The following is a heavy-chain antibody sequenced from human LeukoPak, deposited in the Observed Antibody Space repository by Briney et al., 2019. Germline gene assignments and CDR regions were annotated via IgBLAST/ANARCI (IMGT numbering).Heavy chain of an antibody. J-gene: IGHJ4*02. CDR3: AKDKLAYCSGGSCYYFDY. CDR2: ISGSGGST. CDR1: GFTFSSYA. D-gene: IGHD2-15*01. V-gene: IGHV3-23*01. Sequence: GGSLRLSCAASGFTFSSYAMSGVRQAPGKGLEWVSAISGSGGSTYYADSVKGRFTISRDNSKNTLYLQMNSLRAEDTAVYYCAKDKLAYCSGGSCYYFDYWGQGTLVTVSS.